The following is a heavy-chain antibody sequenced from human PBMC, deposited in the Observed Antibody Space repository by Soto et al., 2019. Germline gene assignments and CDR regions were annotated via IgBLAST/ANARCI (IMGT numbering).Heavy chain of an antibody. CDR2: INHSGST. CDR3: ARGLREAAATQLLLYFDY. V-gene: IGHV4-34*01. Sequence: SETLSLTCAVYGGSFSGYYWSWIRQPPGKGLEWIGEINHSGSTNYNPSLKSRVTISVDTSKNQFSLKLSSVTAADTAVYYCARGLREAAATQLLLYFDYWGQGTLVTVSS. D-gene: IGHD6-13*01. CDR1: GGSFSGYY. J-gene: IGHJ4*02.